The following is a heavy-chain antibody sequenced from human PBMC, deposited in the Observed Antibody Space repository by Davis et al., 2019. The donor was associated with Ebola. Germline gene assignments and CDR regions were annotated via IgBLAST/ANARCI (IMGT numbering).Heavy chain of an antibody. CDR2: FDPEDGET. V-gene: IGHV1-24*01. Sequence: ASVKVSCKVSGYSLRELSIHWVRQTPAKGLEWMGTFDPEDGETISAQKFQDRVSMTEDTSTDTAYMTLNSLTSDDTAIYYCTMGGITGGFDYWGQGIVVTVSS. J-gene: IGHJ4*02. CDR3: TMGGITGGFDY. CDR1: GYSLRELS. D-gene: IGHD3-16*01.